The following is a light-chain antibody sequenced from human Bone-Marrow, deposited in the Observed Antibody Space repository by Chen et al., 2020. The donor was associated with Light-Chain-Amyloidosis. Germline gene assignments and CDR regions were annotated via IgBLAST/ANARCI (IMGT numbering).Light chain of an antibody. V-gene: IGKV1-5*03. CDR2: KAT. J-gene: IGKJ4*01. CDR3: QQYYSYPLT. CDR1: QSISNW. Sequence: DIQMTQSPSTLSASVGDRVTITCRASQSISNWLAWFQQKPGKAPKLLIYKATSLQSEVPSSFSGSGFGTEFTLTTSSLQPDDFATYYCQQYYSYPLTFGGGTKVEVK.